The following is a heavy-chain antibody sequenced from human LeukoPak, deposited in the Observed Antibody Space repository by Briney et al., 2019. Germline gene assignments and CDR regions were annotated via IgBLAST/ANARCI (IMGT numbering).Heavy chain of an antibody. CDR3: AKPYGTDCGGDCYFDY. CDR1: GFTFSNYA. V-gene: IGHV3-23*01. D-gene: IGHD2-21*02. J-gene: IGHJ4*02. CDR2: ISGSGGNT. Sequence: GGSLRLSCAAFGFTFSNYAISWVRQAPGKGLEWVSAISGSGGNTYYADSVKGRFTISRDNSKNTLHLQMSRLRAEDTALYYCAKPYGTDCGGDCYFDYWGQGTPVSVSS.